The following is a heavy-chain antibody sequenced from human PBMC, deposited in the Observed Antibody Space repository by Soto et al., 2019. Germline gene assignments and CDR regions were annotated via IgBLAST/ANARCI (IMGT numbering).Heavy chain of an antibody. D-gene: IGHD3-16*01. J-gene: IGHJ3*01. CDR2: IRSNIDGATT. V-gene: IGHV3-15*01. CDR3: TTDWGSGTHYARAFDV. Sequence: EVLLVESGGGLVKPGGSLRLSCAASGFAFKYARMTWVRQAPGKGLEWVGHIRSNIDGATTAYAAPVKGRFTISRDESKNTGDLQMTSLITEDTAVYYCTTDWGSGTHYARAFDVWGQGTMVNVSS. CDR1: GFAFKYAR.